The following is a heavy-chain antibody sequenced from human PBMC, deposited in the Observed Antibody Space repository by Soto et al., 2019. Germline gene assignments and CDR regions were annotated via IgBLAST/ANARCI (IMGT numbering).Heavy chain of an antibody. CDR1: GGSISSSSYY. CDR2: IYYSGST. D-gene: IGHD1-1*01. Sequence: SETLSLTCTVSGGSISSSSYYWGWIRQPPGKGLEWIGSIYYSGSTYYNPSLKSRVTISVDTSKNQFSLKLSSVTAADTAVYYCARRPYNWNDDSVGWYFDYWGQGTLVTSPQ. V-gene: IGHV4-39*01. J-gene: IGHJ4*02. CDR3: ARRPYNWNDDSVGWYFDY.